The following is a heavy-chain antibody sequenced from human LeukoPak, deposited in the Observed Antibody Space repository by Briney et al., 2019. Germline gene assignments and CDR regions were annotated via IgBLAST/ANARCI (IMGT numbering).Heavy chain of an antibody. CDR3: ARVDTAMLGAFDI. Sequence: GGSLRLSCAVSGFTFSSYSMNWVRQAPGKGLEWVSSISSSSSYIYYADSVKGRFTISRDNAKNSLYLQMNSLRAEDTAVYYCARVDTAMLGAFDIWGQGTMVTVSS. CDR1: GFTFSSYS. J-gene: IGHJ3*02. D-gene: IGHD5-18*01. CDR2: ISSSSSYI. V-gene: IGHV3-21*01.